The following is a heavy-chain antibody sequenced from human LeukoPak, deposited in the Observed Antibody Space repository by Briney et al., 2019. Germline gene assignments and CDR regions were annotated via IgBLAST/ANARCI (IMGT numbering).Heavy chain of an antibody. CDR2: ISGSGDRT. V-gene: IGHV3-23*01. CDR1: GFTFSNYG. CDR3: ARGHFGLDV. J-gene: IGHJ6*02. Sequence: GGSLRLSCIASGFTFSNYGMSWVRQAPGKGLEWVSIISGSGDRTLHADSVKGRFTVSRDNSKNTVYLQMNSLRAEDTAVYYCARGHFGLDVWGQGTTVTVSS.